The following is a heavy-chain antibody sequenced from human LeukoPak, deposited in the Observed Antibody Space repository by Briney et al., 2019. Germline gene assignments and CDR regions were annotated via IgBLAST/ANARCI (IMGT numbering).Heavy chain of an antibody. CDR1: GGSISSGSYY. CDR3: ARRGVYGSGSYRGSFYQTVGYYFDY. CDR2: IYTSGST. J-gene: IGHJ4*02. V-gene: IGHV4-61*02. D-gene: IGHD3-10*01. Sequence: PSQTLSLTCTVSGGSISSGSYYWSWIRQPAGKGLEWIGRIYTSGSTNYNPSLKSRVTISVDTSKNQFSLKLSSVTAADTAVYYCARRGVYGSGSYRGSFYQTVGYYFDYWGQGTLVTVSS.